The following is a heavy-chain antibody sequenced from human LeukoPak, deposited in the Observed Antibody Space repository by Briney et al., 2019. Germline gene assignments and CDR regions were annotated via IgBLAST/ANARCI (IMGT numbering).Heavy chain of an antibody. CDR3: ARYCSSTSCYHLSMDV. D-gene: IGHD2-2*01. V-gene: IGHV3-21*01. CDR2: ISSSSSYI. J-gene: IGHJ6*04. CDR1: GFPFSSYS. Sequence: GGSLRLSCAASGFPFSSYSMNWVRQAPGKGLEWVSSISSSSSYIYYADSVKGRFTISRDNAKNSLYLQMNSLRAEDTAVYYCARYCSSTSCYHLSMDVWGKGTTVTVSS.